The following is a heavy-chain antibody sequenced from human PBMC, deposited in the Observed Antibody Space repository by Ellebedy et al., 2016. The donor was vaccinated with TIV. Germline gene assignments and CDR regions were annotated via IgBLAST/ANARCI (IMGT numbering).Heavy chain of an antibody. Sequence: SETLSLTXTVSGGSINNYYWSWIRQPPGKRLEWIGFIHYSGSTHYNPSLRSRVTISVDTSTNRFSLKLNAASAADTAVYFCARTTEGYGRRGEGSYSYYMDVWGKGTTVTVS. J-gene: IGHJ6*03. CDR2: IHYSGST. D-gene: IGHD2-15*01. CDR1: GGSINNYY. V-gene: IGHV4-59*01. CDR3: ARTTEGYGRRGEGSYSYYMDV.